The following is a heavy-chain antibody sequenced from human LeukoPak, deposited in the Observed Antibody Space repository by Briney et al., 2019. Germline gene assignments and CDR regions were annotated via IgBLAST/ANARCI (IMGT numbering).Heavy chain of an antibody. V-gene: IGHV3-30*02. J-gene: IGHJ4*02. D-gene: IGHD1-7*01. CDR3: AKDLGNWNSEYYFDY. CDR2: IRYDGSNK. CDR1: GFTFSSYG. Sequence: PGGSLRLSCAASGFTFSSYGMHWVRHAPGKGLEWVAFIRYDGSNKYYADSVKGRFTISRDNSKNTLYLQMNSLRAEDTAVYYCAKDLGNWNSEYYFDYWGQGTLVTVSS.